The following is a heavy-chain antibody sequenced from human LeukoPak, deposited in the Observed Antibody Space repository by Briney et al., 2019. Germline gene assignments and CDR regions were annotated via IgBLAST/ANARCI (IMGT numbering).Heavy chain of an antibody. D-gene: IGHD2/OR15-2a*01. CDR2: IYHSGST. CDR1: GGSISSSNW. V-gene: IGHV4-4*02. J-gene: IGHJ4*02. Sequence: SETLSLTCAVSGGSISSSNWWSWVRQPPGKGLEWIGEIYHSGSTNYNPSLKSRVTISVDKSKNQFSLKLSSVTAADTAVYYGARVPMVIKAFDYWGQGTLVTVSS. CDR3: ARVPMVIKAFDY.